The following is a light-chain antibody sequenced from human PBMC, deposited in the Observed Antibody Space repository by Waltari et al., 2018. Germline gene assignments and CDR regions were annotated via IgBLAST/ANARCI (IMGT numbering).Light chain of an antibody. CDR2: GAS. CDR3: QRYDNLPIA. CDR1: HDISYF. Sequence: DIQMTQSPSSLSASLGDRVTITCRTSHDISYFLSWYQQRPGRVPKLLIYGASNLETGVPSRFSGSGSGTHVSLTISSLQAEDIATYYCQRYDNLPIAFGQGTRLEIK. V-gene: IGKV1-33*01. J-gene: IGKJ5*01.